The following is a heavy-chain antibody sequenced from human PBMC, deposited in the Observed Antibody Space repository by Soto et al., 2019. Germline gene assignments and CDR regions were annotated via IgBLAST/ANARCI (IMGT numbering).Heavy chain of an antibody. CDR1: GFTLSDYY. V-gene: IGHV3-11*01. J-gene: IGHJ6*02. Sequence: GGSLRLSCAASGFTLSDYYMSWIRQAPGKGLEGVSYISSSGSTIYYADSVKGRFTISRDNAKNSLYLQMNSLRAEDTAVYYCASDIKIGQWLPQRPSIYYYYGIDVWGQGTTVTVSS. CDR3: ASDIKIGQWLPQRPSIYYYYGIDV. CDR2: ISSSGSTI. D-gene: IGHD6-19*01.